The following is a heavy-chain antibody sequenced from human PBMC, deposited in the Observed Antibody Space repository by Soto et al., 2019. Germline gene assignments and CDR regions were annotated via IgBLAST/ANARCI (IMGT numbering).Heavy chain of an antibody. CDR3: ARVEYTYNYRGLDY. Sequence: QVQLQQWGTGLLKPSETLSLTCAVYGGSFRGYYWTWIRQPPGKGLEWIGEIDHSGSTNYNPSLKSRVTISVDTSKNQFSLKLASVTAADTAVYYCARVEYTYNYRGLDYWGQGTGVTVSS. CDR2: IDHSGST. D-gene: IGHD3-16*01. V-gene: IGHV4-34*01. J-gene: IGHJ4*02. CDR1: GGSFRGYY.